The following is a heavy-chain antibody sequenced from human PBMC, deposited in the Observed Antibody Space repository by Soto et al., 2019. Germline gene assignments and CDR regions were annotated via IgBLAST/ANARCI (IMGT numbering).Heavy chain of an antibody. CDR1: GFIFSSYA. V-gene: IGHV3-23*01. CDR3: AKDAIIVVVLAARGRTDLDY. Sequence: PGGSLRLSCAASGFIFSSYAMSWVRQAPGKGLEWVSAISGSGGSTYYADSVKGRFTISRDNSKNTLYLQMNSLRAEDTAVYYCAKDAIIVVVLAARGRTDLDYWGQGTLVTVSS. D-gene: IGHD2-15*01. J-gene: IGHJ4*02. CDR2: ISGSGGST.